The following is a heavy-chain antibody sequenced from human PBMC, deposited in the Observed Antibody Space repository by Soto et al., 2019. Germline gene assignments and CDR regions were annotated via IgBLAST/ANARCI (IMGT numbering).Heavy chain of an antibody. CDR1: GFTFSSYA. CDR2: ISYDGSNK. Sequence: QVQLVESGGGVVQPGRSLRLSCAASGFTFSSYAMHWVRQAPGKGLEWVAVISYDGSNKYYADSVKGRFTISRDNSKNTLYLQMNSLRAEDTAVYYSARESWGYCSNTSCGSFDYWGQGTLVTVSS. CDR3: ARESWGYCSNTSCGSFDY. V-gene: IGHV3-30-3*01. D-gene: IGHD2-2*01. J-gene: IGHJ4*02.